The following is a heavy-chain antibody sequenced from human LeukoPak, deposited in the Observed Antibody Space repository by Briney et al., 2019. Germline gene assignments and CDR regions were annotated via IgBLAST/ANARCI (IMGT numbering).Heavy chain of an antibody. V-gene: IGHV3-48*03. CDR3: ARVPRWYVIDY. D-gene: IGHD4-23*01. CDR2: ISSSGSTI. J-gene: IGHJ4*02. CDR1: GFTFSSYE. Sequence: QPGGSLRLSCAAPGFTFSSYEMKWVRQAPGKGLEWVSYISSSGSTIYYADSVKGRFTISRDNAKNSLYLQMNSLRAEDTDVYYCARVPRWYVIDYWGQGTLVTVSS.